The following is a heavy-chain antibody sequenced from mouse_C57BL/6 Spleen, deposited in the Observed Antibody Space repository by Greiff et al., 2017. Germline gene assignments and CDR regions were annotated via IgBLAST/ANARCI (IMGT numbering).Heavy chain of an antibody. CDR3: AKNGELLRYYFDY. J-gene: IGHJ2*01. D-gene: IGHD1-1*01. Sequence: QVQLQQSGPGLVQPSQSLSITCIVSGFSLTSYGVHWVRQSPGKGLEWLGVIWRGGSTDYNAAFMSRLSITKDNSKSQVFFKMNSLQADDTAIYYCAKNGELLRYYFDYWGQGTTLTVSS. CDR1: GFSLTSYG. CDR2: IWRGGST. V-gene: IGHV2-5*01.